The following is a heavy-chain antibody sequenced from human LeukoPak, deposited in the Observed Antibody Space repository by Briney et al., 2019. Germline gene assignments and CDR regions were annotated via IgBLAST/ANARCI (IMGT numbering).Heavy chain of an antibody. V-gene: IGHV3-30*18. CDR2: ISYDGSNK. CDR1: GFTFSSYG. CDR3: AKEGPYCGGDCYYFDY. D-gene: IGHD2-21*02. J-gene: IGHJ4*02. Sequence: GGSLRLSCAASGFTFSSYGMHWVRQAPGKGLEWVAVISYDGSNKYYADSVKGRFTISRDNSKNTLYLQMNSLRAEDTAVYYCAKEGPYCGGDCYYFDYWGQGTLVTVSS.